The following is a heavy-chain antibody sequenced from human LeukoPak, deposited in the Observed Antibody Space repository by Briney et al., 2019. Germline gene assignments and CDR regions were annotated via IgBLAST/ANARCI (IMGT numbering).Heavy chain of an antibody. CDR2: ISATGGST. D-gene: IGHD6-19*01. CDR3: AKGPKIYTNGWYFDY. CDR1: GFTFSDYG. Sequence: GGSLRLSCAVSGFTFSDYGMTWVRQAPGKGLDWVAVISATGGSTYYADSVKGRSSISRDNSKNTLFLLMNGLRAEDTAVYYCAKGPKIYTNGWYFDYWGQRTLVTVSS. J-gene: IGHJ4*02. V-gene: IGHV3-23*01.